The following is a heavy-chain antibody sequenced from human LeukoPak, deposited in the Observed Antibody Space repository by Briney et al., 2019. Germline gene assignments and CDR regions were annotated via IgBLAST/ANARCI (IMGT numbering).Heavy chain of an antibody. D-gene: IGHD3-16*01. J-gene: IGHJ6*03. CDR2: IYYSGST. CDR1: GGSIGGSSYY. Sequence: PSETLSLTCAVSGGSIGGSSYYWGWVRQPPGKGLEWIGSIYYSGSTYYNPSLKSRVTVSVNTSKNQFSLKLYSVTAADTAVYYCARGRWGSNYRSLYSYYYYYMDVWGKGTTVTVSS. CDR3: ARGRWGSNYRSLYSYYYYYMDV. V-gene: IGHV4-39*01.